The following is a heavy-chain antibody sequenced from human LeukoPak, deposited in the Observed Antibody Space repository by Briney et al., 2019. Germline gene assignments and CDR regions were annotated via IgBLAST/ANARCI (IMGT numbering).Heavy chain of an antibody. CDR2: IKEDGSEK. CDR1: GFTSSSHW. J-gene: IGHJ2*01. CDR3: ARVGTAVVPVFHWYFDL. V-gene: IGHV3-7*01. D-gene: IGHD2-2*01. Sequence: GGSVRLSCAASGFTSSSHWMSWVRQAPGKGLEWVANIKEDGSEKNYVDSVKGRFTISRDNAKNSLYLQMNSLRVEDTAVYHCARVGTAVVPVFHWYFDLWGRGTLVTVSS.